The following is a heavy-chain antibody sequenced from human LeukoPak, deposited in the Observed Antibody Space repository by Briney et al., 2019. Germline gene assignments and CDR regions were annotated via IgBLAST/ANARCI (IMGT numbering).Heavy chain of an antibody. CDR1: GDSISSYY. V-gene: IGHV4-59*12. Sequence: KPSETLSLTCTVSGDSISSYYWSWIRQSPGKGLEWIGYIFYSGNTNYNPSLKSRVTISVDTSKNQFSLKLSSVTAADTAIYYCARVGAAAGYTIEHFQHWGQGTLVTVSS. D-gene: IGHD6-13*01. J-gene: IGHJ1*01. CDR2: IFYSGNT. CDR3: ARVGAAAGYTIEHFQH.